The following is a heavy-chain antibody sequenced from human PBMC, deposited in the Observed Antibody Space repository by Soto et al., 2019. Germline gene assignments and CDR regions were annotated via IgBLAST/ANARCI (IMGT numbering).Heavy chain of an antibody. CDR3: ARDLAARLRSSPPVYYYYGMDV. Sequence: PGGSLRLSCAASGFTFSSYAMHWVRQAPGKGLEWVAVISYDGSNKYYADSVKGRFTISRDNSKNTLYLQMNSLRAEDTAVYYCARDLAARLRSSPPVYYYYGMDVWGQGTTVTVS. V-gene: IGHV3-30-3*01. J-gene: IGHJ6*02. D-gene: IGHD6-6*01. CDR1: GFTFSSYA. CDR2: ISYDGSNK.